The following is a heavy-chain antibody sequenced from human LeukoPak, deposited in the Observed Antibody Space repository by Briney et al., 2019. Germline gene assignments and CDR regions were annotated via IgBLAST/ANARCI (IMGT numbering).Heavy chain of an antibody. V-gene: IGHV3-11*01. D-gene: IGHD3-10*01. CDR3: ARDSYYGSGSYYNPGGRVDP. Sequence: GGSLRLSCAASGFTFSDYYMSWIRQAPGKGLEWVSYISSSGSTIYYADSVKGRFTISRDNAKNSLYLQMNSLRAEDTAVYYCARDSYYGSGSYYNPGGRVDPWGQGTLVTVSS. CDR2: ISSSGSTI. J-gene: IGHJ5*02. CDR1: GFTFSDYY.